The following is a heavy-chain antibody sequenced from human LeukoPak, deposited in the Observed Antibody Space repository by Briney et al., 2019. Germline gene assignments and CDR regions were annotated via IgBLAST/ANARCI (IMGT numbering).Heavy chain of an antibody. V-gene: IGHV3-33*08. D-gene: IGHD2-2*02. J-gene: IGHJ4*02. CDR2: IWYGGSNK. CDR3: ARGPPYTPAYFDY. CDR1: GFTFSSYG. Sequence: GGSLRLSCAASGFTFSSYGMHWVRQAPGKGLEWVAVIWYGGSNKYYADSVKGRFTISRDNSKNTLYLQMNSLRAEDTAVYYCARGPPYTPAYFDYWGQGTLVTVSS.